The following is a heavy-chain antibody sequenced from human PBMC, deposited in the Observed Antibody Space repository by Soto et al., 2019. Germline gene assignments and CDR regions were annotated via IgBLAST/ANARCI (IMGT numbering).Heavy chain of an antibody. CDR2: IYSSGSS. J-gene: IGHJ6*02. V-gene: IGHV4-4*07. Sequence: VQLRESGPGLVKPSETLSLSCTVSGGSISGSYWSWVRQPAGKGLEWIGRIYSSGSSNYTPSLHSRLTMSLDTSKNQFSLKLRSVTAADTAIYYCARLFTVTTDYYFGMDVWGQGTTVTVSS. D-gene: IGHD4-17*01. CDR3: ARLFTVTTDYYFGMDV. CDR1: GGSISGSY.